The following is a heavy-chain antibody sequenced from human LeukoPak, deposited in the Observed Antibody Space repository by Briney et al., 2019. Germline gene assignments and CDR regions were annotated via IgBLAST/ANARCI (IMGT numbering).Heavy chain of an antibody. Sequence: GGSLRLSCVASGFTFSSYNMNWVRQAPGKGLEWVSSISSTGTYIYYADSVKGRFTISRDNAKNSLYLQMNSLRAEDTAVYYCARSKGGSYNTFGYWGQGTLVTVSS. CDR3: ARSKGGSYNTFGY. CDR1: GFTFSSYN. CDR2: ISSTGTYI. V-gene: IGHV3-21*01. J-gene: IGHJ4*02. D-gene: IGHD1-26*01.